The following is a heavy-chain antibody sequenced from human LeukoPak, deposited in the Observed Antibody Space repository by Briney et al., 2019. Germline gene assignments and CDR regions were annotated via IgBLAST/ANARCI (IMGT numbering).Heavy chain of an antibody. Sequence: SETLSLTCAVYGGSFSGYYWSWIRQPPGEGLEWIGEINHSGSTNYNPSLKSRVTISVDTSKNQFSLKLSSVTAADTAVYYCALMVRGVSSWFDPWGQGTLVTVPS. D-gene: IGHD3-10*01. J-gene: IGHJ5*02. CDR1: GGSFSGYY. CDR2: INHSGST. V-gene: IGHV4-34*01. CDR3: ALMVRGVSSWFDP.